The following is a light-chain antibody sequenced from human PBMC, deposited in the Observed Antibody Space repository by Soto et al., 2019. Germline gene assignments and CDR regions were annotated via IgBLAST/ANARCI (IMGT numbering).Light chain of an antibody. J-gene: IGLJ1*01. CDR3: SSFTSSITYV. V-gene: IGLV2-14*01. CDR2: EVS. CDR1: SSDVGGFNY. Sequence: QSALTQPASVSGSPGQSITIPCTGTSSDVGGFNYVSWYQQQPGRAPKLILYEVSNRPSGVAHRFTGSKSGNTASLTISGLQAEDEADYYCSSFTSSITYVFGTGTKVTVL.